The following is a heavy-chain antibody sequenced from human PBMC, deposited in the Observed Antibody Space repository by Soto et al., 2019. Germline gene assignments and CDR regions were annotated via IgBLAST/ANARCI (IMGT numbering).Heavy chain of an antibody. CDR3: ASHFWSGYYLEKATDY. D-gene: IGHD3-3*02. CDR2: MNPNSGNT. CDR1: GYTFTSYD. Sequence: ASVKVSCKASGYTFTSYDINWVRQATGQGLEWMGWMNPNSGNTGYAQKFQGRVTMTRNTSISTAYMELSSLRSEDTAVYYCASHFWSGYYLEKATDYWGQGTLVTVSS. V-gene: IGHV1-8*01. J-gene: IGHJ4*02.